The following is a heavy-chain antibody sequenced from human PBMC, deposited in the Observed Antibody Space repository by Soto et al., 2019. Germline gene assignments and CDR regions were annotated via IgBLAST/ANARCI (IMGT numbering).Heavy chain of an antibody. CDR2: TYYRSKWYN. Sequence: SQTLSRTCAISGDSVCSNSAACNWIRQSPSRGLEWLGRTYYRSKWYNDYAVSVKSRITINPDTSKNQFSLQLNSVTPEDTAVYYCARDLSGWYLSDYYYSGMDVWGQGTTVTVSS. D-gene: IGHD6-19*01. CDR1: GDSVCSNSAA. V-gene: IGHV6-1*01. J-gene: IGHJ6*02. CDR3: ARDLSGWYLSDYYYSGMDV.